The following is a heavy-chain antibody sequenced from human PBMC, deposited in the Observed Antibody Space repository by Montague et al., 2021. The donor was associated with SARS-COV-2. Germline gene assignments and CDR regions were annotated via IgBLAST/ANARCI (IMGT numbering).Heavy chain of an antibody. Sequence: TLSLTCTVSGGSIGSGSYYWSWIRQPAGKGLEWIGRIHTSGTTDYSFSLKSRVTISVDTSKNQFSLKLTSVTAADTAVYYCARAHSGSWAHLDNWGQGSLVTVSS. J-gene: IGHJ4*02. CDR1: GGSIGSGSYY. D-gene: IGHD5-12*01. CDR3: ARAHSGSWAHLDN. V-gene: IGHV4-61*02. CDR2: IHTSGTT.